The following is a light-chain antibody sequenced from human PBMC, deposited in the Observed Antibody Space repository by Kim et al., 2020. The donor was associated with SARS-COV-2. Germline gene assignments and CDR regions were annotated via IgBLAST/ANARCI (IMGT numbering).Light chain of an antibody. CDR3: CSYGGTDTLTV. CDR2: DVT. CDR1: NNNVGDSHF. V-gene: IGLV2-11*03. J-gene: IGLJ3*02. Sequence: SVTITCTGTNNNVGDSHFVSWYQQHPGKAPNLMIYDVTKRPSGVPDRFSGSKSGNTASLTISGLQAEDEADYYCCSYGGTDTLTVFGGGTQLTVL.